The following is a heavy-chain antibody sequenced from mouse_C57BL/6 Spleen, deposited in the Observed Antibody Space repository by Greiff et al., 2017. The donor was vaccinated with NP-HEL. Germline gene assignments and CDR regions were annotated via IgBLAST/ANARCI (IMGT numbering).Heavy chain of an antibody. CDR3: AREFYYGSSGGYFDV. J-gene: IGHJ1*03. CDR2: IYPGSGNT. V-gene: IGHV1-66*01. CDR1: GYSFTSYY. Sequence: VQLQQSGPELVKPGASVKISCKASGYSFTSYYIHWVKQRPGQGLEWIGWIYPGSGNTKYNEKFKGKATLTADTSSSTAYMQLSSLTSEDSAVYYCAREFYYGSSGGYFDVWGTGTTVTVSS. D-gene: IGHD1-1*01.